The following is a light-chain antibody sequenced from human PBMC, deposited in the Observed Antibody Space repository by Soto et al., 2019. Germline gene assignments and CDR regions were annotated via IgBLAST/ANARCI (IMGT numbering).Light chain of an antibody. J-gene: IGLJ1*01. V-gene: IGLV2-14*01. CDR1: NSDVGGYNY. CDR3: SSYTSTSTLYV. CDR2: EVS. Sequence: QSVLTQPAAVSGSPGQSITISCTGTNSDVGGYNYVSWYQQHPGKAPELMLYEVSHRPSGVSYRFSDSKSDITVSLNISGLQAEDETDYYCSSYTSTSTLYVFGSGTKVTVL.